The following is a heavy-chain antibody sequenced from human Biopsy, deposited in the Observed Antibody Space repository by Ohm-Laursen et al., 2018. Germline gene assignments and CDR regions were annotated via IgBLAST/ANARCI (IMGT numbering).Heavy chain of an antibody. CDR1: GGSISSRNHY. CDR3: ARHSLDDFWSGAHYYFDY. V-gene: IGHV4-39*01. J-gene: IGHJ4*02. Sequence: SDTLSLTCSVSGGSISSRNHYWGWLRQPPGKGLEWIGHVYYSGSTFYNSSLESRVTVSVDPSKNQFHLRLNSMGASDTAVYYGARHSLDDFWSGAHYYFDYWGLGTLVTVSS. D-gene: IGHD3-3*01. CDR2: VYYSGST.